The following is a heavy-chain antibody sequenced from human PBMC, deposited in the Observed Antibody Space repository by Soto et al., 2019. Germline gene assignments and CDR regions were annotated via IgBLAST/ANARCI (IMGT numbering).Heavy chain of an antibody. Sequence: ETLSLTCTVSGGSISDFYWSWIRQPPGKGLEWIGYIYYSGSTNYNPSLKSRVTISVDTSKNQFSLNPRSMSPADTAVYYCARVGGLAARTFDYWGPGTLVTVSS. CDR2: IYYSGST. V-gene: IGHV4-59*01. D-gene: IGHD6-6*01. CDR3: ARVGGLAARTFDY. CDR1: GGSISDFY. J-gene: IGHJ4*02.